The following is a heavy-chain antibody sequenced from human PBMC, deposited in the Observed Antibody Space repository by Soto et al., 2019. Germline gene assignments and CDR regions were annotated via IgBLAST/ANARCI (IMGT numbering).Heavy chain of an antibody. V-gene: IGHV4-31*03. CDR3: ARMGKSSVVPAVNWFDP. D-gene: IGHD2-2*01. CDR1: GGSISSGGYY. CDR2: IYYSGST. J-gene: IGHJ5*02. Sequence: QVQLQESGPGLVKPSQTLSLTCTVSGGSISSGGYYWSWIRQHPGKGLEWIGYIYYSGSTYYNPSLKRRVTISVDTSKNQFSLKLSSVTAADTAVYYCARMGKSSVVPAVNWFDPWGQGTLVTVSS.